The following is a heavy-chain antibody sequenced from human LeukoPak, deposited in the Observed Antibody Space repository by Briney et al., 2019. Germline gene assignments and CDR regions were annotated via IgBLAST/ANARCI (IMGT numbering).Heavy chain of an antibody. V-gene: IGHV1-8*03. CDR3: ARSRVGNGDYLFEDV. CDR2: MNPNFGAT. Sequence: ASVKVSCKASGYTFKNYDINWVRQVTGQGLEWMGWMNPNFGATDYAQKFQGRFTITMDTSINTTYMELSSLRSEDTAVYYCARSRVGNGDYLFEDVWGQGTLVTVSS. CDR1: GYTFKNYD. J-gene: IGHJ4*02. D-gene: IGHD4-17*01.